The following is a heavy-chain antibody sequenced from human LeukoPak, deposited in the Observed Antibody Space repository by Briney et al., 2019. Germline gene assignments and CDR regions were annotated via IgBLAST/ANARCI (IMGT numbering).Heavy chain of an antibody. V-gene: IGHV3-23*01. Sequence: GGSLRLSCVASGFTFSSYAMSWVRQAPGKGLEWVSAISGSGGSTYYADSVKGRITTSRDNSKNTLYLQMNSLRAEDTAVYYCATLKYSSGYEDHWGQGTLVTVSS. CDR1: GFTFSSYA. CDR3: ATLKYSSGYEDH. CDR2: ISGSGGST. D-gene: IGHD6-19*01. J-gene: IGHJ4*02.